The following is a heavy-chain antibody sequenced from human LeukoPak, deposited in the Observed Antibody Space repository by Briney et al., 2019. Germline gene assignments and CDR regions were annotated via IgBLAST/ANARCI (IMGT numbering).Heavy chain of an antibody. CDR2: IIPIFGTA. Sequence: SVKVSCKASGYTFTSYGISWVRQAPGQGLEWMGGIIPIFGTANYAQKFQGRVTITADESTSTAYMELSSLRSEDTAVYYCARTGENPPAATLYGMDVWGQGTTVTVSS. V-gene: IGHV1-69*13. CDR1: GYTFTSYG. J-gene: IGHJ6*02. CDR3: ARTGENPPAATLYGMDV. D-gene: IGHD2-15*01.